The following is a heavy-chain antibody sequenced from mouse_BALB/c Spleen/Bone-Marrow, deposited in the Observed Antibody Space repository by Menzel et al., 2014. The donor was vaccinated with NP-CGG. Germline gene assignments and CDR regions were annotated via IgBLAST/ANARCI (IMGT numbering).Heavy chain of an antibody. V-gene: IGHV2-9*02. Sequence: VQGVESGPGLVAPSQSLSITRTVSGFSLTSYGVHWVRQPPGKGLEWLGVIWAGGSTNYNSALMSRLSISKDNSKSQVFLKTNSLQTDDTAMYYCARDLYYDYDEGFAYWGQGTLVTVSA. D-gene: IGHD2-4*01. CDR1: GFSLTSYG. CDR2: IWAGGST. CDR3: ARDLYYDYDEGFAY. J-gene: IGHJ3*01.